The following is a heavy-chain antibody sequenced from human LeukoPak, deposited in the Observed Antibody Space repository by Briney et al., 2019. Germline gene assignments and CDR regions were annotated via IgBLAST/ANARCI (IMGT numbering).Heavy chain of an antibody. D-gene: IGHD3-22*01. CDR3: AKDMGYDSHAFDI. CDR2: ISWNSGSI. V-gene: IGHV3-9*01. CDR1: GFTFDDYA. J-gene: IGHJ3*02. Sequence: PGGSLRLSCAASGFTFDDYAMHWVRQAPGKGLEWVSGISWNSGSIGYADSVKGRFTISRDNAKNSLYLQMNSLRAEDRALYYCAKDMGYDSHAFDIWGQGTMVTVSS.